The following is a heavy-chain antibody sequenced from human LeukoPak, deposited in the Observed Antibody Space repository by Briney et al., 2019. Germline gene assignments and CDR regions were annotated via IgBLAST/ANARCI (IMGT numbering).Heavy chain of an antibody. V-gene: IGHV3-15*01. CDR3: TTGFFGTAVVVAATYYCDS. D-gene: IGHD2-15*01. Sequence: KPGGSLSLSCATSGLIFNNAWMSWVRQAPGKGLEWSGRIKTMTERGTTDYASPVKRRFTISRDDSKSTVYLQMNSLTAEDTAVYYCTTGFFGTAVVVAATYYCDSWGQGTLVTVSS. J-gene: IGHJ4*02. CDR1: GLIFNNAW. CDR2: IKTMTERGTT.